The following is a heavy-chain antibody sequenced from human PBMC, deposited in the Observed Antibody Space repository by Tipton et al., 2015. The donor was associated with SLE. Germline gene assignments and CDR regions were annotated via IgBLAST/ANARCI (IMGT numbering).Heavy chain of an antibody. D-gene: IGHD1-26*01. CDR2: ISPNNGDT. J-gene: IGHJ4*02. CDR1: GYTFTDYY. Sequence: QVQLVQSGPEVKKPGASVKVSCETSGYTFTDYYLHWVRQAPGQGLEWMGWISPNNGDTNYAQKFQGRVTITRDTSISTAYMDLRRLRPDDTAVYFCAVGVPTPGFDYWGQGALVTVSS. CDR3: AVGVPTPGFDY. V-gene: IGHV1-2*02.